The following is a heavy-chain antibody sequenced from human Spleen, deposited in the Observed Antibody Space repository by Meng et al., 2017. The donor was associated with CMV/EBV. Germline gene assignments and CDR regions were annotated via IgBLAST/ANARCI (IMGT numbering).Heavy chain of an antibody. CDR3: ARGGRDDFNWGSYRAFFDH. Sequence: ISGAGHFWSWVRQHPVKGLELIGYIIYTGNTYYSPSLESRISVSVDTSMNQFSLKLRSVTAADAAVYFRARGGRDDFNWGSYRAFFDHWGQGILVTVSS. V-gene: IGHV4-31*02. CDR1: ISGAGHF. J-gene: IGHJ4*02. CDR2: IIYTGNT. D-gene: IGHD3-16*02.